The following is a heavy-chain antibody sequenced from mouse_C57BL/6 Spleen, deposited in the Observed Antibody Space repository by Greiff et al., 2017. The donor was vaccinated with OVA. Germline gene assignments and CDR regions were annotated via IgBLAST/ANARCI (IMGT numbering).Heavy chain of an antibody. V-gene: IGHV1-7*01. J-gene: IGHJ4*01. D-gene: IGHD2-5*01. CDR3: ARGYDSNYEGGYAMDY. CDR1: GYTFTSYW. Sequence: VQLQQSGAELAKPGASVKLSCKASGYTFTSYWMHWVKQRPGQGLEWIGYINPSSGYTKYNQKFKDKATLTADKSSSTAYMQLSSLTYEDSAVYYCARGYDSNYEGGYAMDYWGQGTSVTVSS. CDR2: INPSSGYT.